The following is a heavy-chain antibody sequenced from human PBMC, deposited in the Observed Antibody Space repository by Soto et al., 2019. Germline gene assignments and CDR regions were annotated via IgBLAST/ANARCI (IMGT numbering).Heavy chain of an antibody. CDR1: CGSISSYY. D-gene: IGHD3-3*01. CDR2: IYYSGST. J-gene: IGHJ6*02. Sequence: SETLSLTCTVSCGSISSYYWSWIRQPPGKGLEWIGYIYYSGSTNYNPSLKSRVTISVDTSKNQFSLKLSSVTAADTAVYYCARYGYYDFWSGYYGNGMDVWGQGTTVTVSS. V-gene: IGHV4-59*01. CDR3: ARYGYYDFWSGYYGNGMDV.